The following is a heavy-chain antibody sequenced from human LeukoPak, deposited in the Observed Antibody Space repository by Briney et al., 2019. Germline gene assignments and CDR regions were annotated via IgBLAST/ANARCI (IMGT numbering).Heavy chain of an antibody. V-gene: IGHV1-2*02. Sequence: GASVKVSCKASGYTFTDYYMHWVRQAPGQGLEWVGWINSNSGGINYAQKFQGRVTMTRDTSISTAYMELSRLRSHDTAVYYCARRRVTNAFDIWGQGTMVTVSS. CDR3: ARRRVTNAFDI. J-gene: IGHJ3*02. CDR1: GYTFTDYY. CDR2: INSNSGGI. D-gene: IGHD3-10*01.